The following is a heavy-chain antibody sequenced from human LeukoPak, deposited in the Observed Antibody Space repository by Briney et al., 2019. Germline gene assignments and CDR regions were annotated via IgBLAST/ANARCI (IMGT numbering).Heavy chain of an antibody. V-gene: IGHV5-51*01. Sequence: FSCRSAGCGFTSCWFWCGRQMPAEELEGMGGIFSYNANTKYSPSFQGQVTISADKSMSTSYLQWSSLKASDTAMYYCARRPTNYFGSGTSIDEGENYFDYWGQGTLVTVSS. J-gene: IGHJ4*02. CDR1: GCGFTSCW. CDR2: IFSYNANT. CDR3: ARRPTNYFGSGTSIDEGENYFDY. D-gene: IGHD3-10*01.